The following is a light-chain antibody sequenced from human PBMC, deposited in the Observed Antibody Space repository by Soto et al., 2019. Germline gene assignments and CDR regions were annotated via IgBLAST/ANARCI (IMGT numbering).Light chain of an antibody. CDR1: SSDVGSHSS. J-gene: IGLJ1*01. CDR3: SSYIASITSHV. V-gene: IGLV2-18*02. CDR2: EDN. Sequence: QSALTQPPSVSGSPGQSVTISCSGSSSDVGSHSSVSWYQQPPGTSPKLIIFEDNNRPSGVPDRFSESKSGNTASLTISGLQPEDEADYYCSSYIASITSHVFGTGTKLTVL.